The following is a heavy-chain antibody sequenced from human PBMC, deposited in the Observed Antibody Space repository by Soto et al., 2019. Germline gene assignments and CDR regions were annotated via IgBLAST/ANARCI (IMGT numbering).Heavy chain of an antibody. CDR3: ATTTPPITTLRMDV. CDR1: GFTFSRDS. Sequence: GGSVRLSCAASGFTFSRDSMNWVRQAPGKGLEWVSSISSSSTYTYYADSVKGRFTISRDNAKNSLYLQMNSLRDEDTAVYYCATTTPPITTLRMDVWGQGTTVTVSS. J-gene: IGHJ6*02. D-gene: IGHD1-1*01. V-gene: IGHV3-21*01. CDR2: ISSSSTYT.